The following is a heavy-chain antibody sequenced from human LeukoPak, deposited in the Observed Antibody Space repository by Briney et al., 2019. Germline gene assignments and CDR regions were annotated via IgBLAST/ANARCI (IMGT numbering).Heavy chain of an antibody. V-gene: IGHV3-66*01. CDR2: IYSGGST. CDR3: ARGSTYYYDSSGYYPDY. J-gene: IGHJ4*02. Sequence: GGSLRLSCAASGFTVSNNYMSWVRQAPGKGLEWVSVIYSGGSTYYADSVKGRFTISRDNSKNTLYLQMNSLRAEDTAVYYCARGSTYYYDSSGYYPDYWGQGTLVTVSS. CDR1: GFTVSNNY. D-gene: IGHD3-22*01.